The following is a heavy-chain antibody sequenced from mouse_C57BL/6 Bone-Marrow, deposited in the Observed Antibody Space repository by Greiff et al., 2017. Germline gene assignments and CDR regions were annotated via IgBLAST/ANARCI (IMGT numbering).Heavy chain of an antibody. D-gene: IGHD1-1*02. CDR2: IYPRSGNT. J-gene: IGHJ3*01. Sequence: VQLQQSGAELARPGASVKLSCKASGYTFTSYGISWVKQRTGQGLEWIGEIYPRSGNTYYNEKFKGKDTLTADKSSSTAYMELRSLTSEDSAVYFCAGLWGFAYWGQGTLVTVSA. V-gene: IGHV1-81*01. CDR3: AGLWGFAY. CDR1: GYTFTSYG.